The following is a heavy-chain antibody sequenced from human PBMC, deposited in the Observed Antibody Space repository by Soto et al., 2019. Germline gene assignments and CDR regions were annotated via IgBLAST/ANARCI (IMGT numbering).Heavy chain of an antibody. J-gene: IGHJ4*02. Sequence: ASVKVSCKASGYTVTSYGISWVRQAPGQGLEWMGWISAYNGNTNYAQKLQGRVTMTTDTSTSTAYMELRSLRSDDTAVYYCAKDSIFGVVMGPYYFDYWGQGTLVTVSS. D-gene: IGHD3-3*01. CDR2: ISAYNGNT. CDR1: GYTVTSYG. V-gene: IGHV1-18*01. CDR3: AKDSIFGVVMGPYYFDY.